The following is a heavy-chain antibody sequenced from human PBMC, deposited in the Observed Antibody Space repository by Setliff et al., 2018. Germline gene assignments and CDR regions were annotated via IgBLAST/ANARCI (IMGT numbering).Heavy chain of an antibody. D-gene: IGHD6-19*01. V-gene: IGHV3-21*01. CDR1: GFTFSNYG. Sequence: PGGSLRLSCVASGFTFSNYGMSWVRQAPGKGLEWVSGIARGSRVTYYADSVKGRFTISRDNAKNSLYLQMNSLRAEDTAVYYCARSLPFASVAGTGCDYWGQGTLVTVSS. J-gene: IGHJ4*02. CDR3: ARSLPFASVAGTGCDY. CDR2: IARGSRVT.